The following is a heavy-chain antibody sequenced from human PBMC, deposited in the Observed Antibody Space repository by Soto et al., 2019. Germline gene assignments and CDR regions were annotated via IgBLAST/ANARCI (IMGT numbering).Heavy chain of an antibody. CDR2: IRKKAYGGTA. CDR1: GFSFGDYA. CDR3: TRDNGYVYY. J-gene: IGHJ4*02. D-gene: IGHD5-12*01. Sequence: VQLVESGGGLVQPGRSLRLSCTASGFSFGDYAMNWFRQSPGKGLEWVGFIRKKAYGGTAEYAASVKGRCTISIDDSKSIAYLQMNSLKTEDTAVYYCTRDNGYVYYWGQGTLVTVSS. V-gene: IGHV3-49*03.